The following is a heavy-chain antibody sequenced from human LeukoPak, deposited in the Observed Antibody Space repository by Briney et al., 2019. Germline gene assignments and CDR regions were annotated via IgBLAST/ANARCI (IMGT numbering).Heavy chain of an antibody. CDR1: GGSISSSNYY. V-gene: IGHV4-39*07. Sequence: SETLSLTCTVSGGSISSSNYYWGWIRQPPGKGLEWIGNIYYSGNAYYNPSLKSRVTISVDTSKNQFSLKLSSVTAADTAVYYCARYWNYVNWGQGTLVTVSS. J-gene: IGHJ4*02. D-gene: IGHD1-7*01. CDR2: IYYSGNA. CDR3: ARYWNYVN.